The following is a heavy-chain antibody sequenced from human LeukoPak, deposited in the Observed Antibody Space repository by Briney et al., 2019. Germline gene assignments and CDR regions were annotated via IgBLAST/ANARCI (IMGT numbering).Heavy chain of an antibody. CDR3: ARDRYYGSGSRLTYFDY. Sequence: GRSLRLSCAASGFTFSSYSMHWVRQAPGKGLEWVALILFDGGKNYYADSVKGRFAISRDNSENTLYLQMNSLRGDDTAVYYCARDRYYGSGSRLTYFDYWGQGTLVTVSS. J-gene: IGHJ4*02. D-gene: IGHD3-10*01. CDR2: ILFDGGKN. V-gene: IGHV3-30*09. CDR1: GFTFSSYS.